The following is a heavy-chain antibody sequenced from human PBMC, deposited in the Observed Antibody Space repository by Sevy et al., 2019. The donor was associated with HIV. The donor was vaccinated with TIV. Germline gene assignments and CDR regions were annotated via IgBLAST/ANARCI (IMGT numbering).Heavy chain of an antibody. CDR3: ATNMVHAGAYDSYFNF. J-gene: IGHJ4*02. CDR2: IWYDGSSK. Sequence: GGCLRLSCVASQFNFDTYAIHWVRQAPGKGLEWVAMIWYDGSSKDYAESVKGRFAISRDNSQNTAFLQTNSLRAEDTGVYYCATNMVHAGAYDSYFNFWGQGSLVTVSS. CDR1: QFNFDTYA. D-gene: IGHD3-10*01. V-gene: IGHV3-33*01.